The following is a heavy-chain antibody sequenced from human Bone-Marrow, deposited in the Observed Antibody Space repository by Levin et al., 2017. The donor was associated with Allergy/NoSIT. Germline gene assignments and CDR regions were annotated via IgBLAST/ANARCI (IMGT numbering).Heavy chain of an antibody. J-gene: IGHJ5*02. D-gene: IGHD7-27*01. V-gene: IGHV1-69*06. CDR3: ASDQFYPVTGEASWFDP. CDR1: GGTFSSYA. CDR2: IIPIFGTA. Sequence: SVKVSCKASGGTFSSYAISWVRQAPGQGLEWMGGIIPIFGTANYAQKFQGRVTITADKSTSTAYMELSSLRSEDTAVYYCASDQFYPVTGEASWFDPWGQGTLVTVSS.